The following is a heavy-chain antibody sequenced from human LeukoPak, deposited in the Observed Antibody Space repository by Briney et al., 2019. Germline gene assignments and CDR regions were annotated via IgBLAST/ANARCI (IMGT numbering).Heavy chain of an antibody. CDR3: ARWPHCQDF. Sequence: GGSLRLPCAASGFTFSDFYMSWVRQAPGKGLEWVANINKDGSEEKYVDSVKSRFTISRDNAKNSLYLQMSSLRADDTAVYYCARWPHCQDFWGRGTRVTVSS. V-gene: IGHV3-7*03. J-gene: IGHJ4*02. CDR2: INKDGSEE. CDR1: GFTFSDFY.